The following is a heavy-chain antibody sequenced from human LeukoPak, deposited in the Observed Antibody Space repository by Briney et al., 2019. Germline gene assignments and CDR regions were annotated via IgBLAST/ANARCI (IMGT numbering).Heavy chain of an antibody. CDR2: IYSGGST. CDR3: AREPTVTTLDWYFGL. D-gene: IGHD4-17*01. J-gene: IGHJ2*01. CDR1: GFTVSSNY. V-gene: IGHV3-66*01. Sequence: GGSLRLSCAASGFTVSSNYMSWVRQAPGKGLEWVSVIYSGGSTYYADSVKGRFTTSRDNSKNTLYLQMNSLRAEDTAVYYCAREPTVTTLDWYFGLWGRGTLVTVSS.